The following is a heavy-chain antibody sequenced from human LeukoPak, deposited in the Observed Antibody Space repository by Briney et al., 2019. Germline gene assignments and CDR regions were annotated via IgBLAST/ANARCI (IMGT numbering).Heavy chain of an antibody. CDR3: AREKAEVTGYPEYYFDY. J-gene: IGHJ4*02. D-gene: IGHD3-9*01. V-gene: IGHV3-30-3*01. Sequence: GKSLRLSCAASGFTFSSYAMHWVRQAPGKGPGWVTVISYDGSNKYYADSVKSRFTISRDNTKNTLSLQMNSLRAEDTAVYYCAREKAEVTGYPEYYFDYWGQGTLVTVSS. CDR1: GFTFSSYA. CDR2: ISYDGSNK.